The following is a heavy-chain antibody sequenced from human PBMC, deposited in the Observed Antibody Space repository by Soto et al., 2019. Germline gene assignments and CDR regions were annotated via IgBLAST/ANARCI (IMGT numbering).Heavy chain of an antibody. D-gene: IGHD3-9*01. CDR3: ARVPYDILTGYYFRAYYFDY. CDR1: GFTFSSYS. V-gene: IGHV3-48*02. J-gene: IGHJ4*02. CDR2: ISSSSSTI. Sequence: GGSLRLSCAASGFTFSSYSMNWVRQAPGKGLEWVSYISSSSSTIYYADSVKGRFTISRDNAKNSLYLQMNSLRDEDTAVYYCARVPYDILTGYYFRAYYFDYWGQGTLVTVSS.